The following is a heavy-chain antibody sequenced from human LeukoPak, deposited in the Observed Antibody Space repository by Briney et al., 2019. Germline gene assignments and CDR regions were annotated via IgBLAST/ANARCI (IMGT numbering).Heavy chain of an antibody. D-gene: IGHD6-13*01. J-gene: IGHJ5*02. V-gene: IGHV3-74*01. CDR1: GFTFSNYW. CDR2: INSDGINT. CDR3: AREVQVLAAAGIDGWFDP. Sequence: PGGSLRLSCAASGFTFSNYWMHWVRHAPGKGLVWVSRINSDGINTSYADSVKGRFTISRDNAKNTLNLQMNSLRAEDTAVYYCAREVQVLAAAGIDGWFDPWGQGTLVTVSS.